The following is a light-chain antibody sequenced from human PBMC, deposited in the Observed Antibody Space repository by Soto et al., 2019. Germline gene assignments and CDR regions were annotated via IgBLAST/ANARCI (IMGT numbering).Light chain of an antibody. CDR3: QQYDNPLYT. J-gene: IGKJ2*01. V-gene: IGKV1-33*01. Sequence: DIQMTQSPSSLSASVGDRVTITCQASQDISNNLNWYQQKPGKAPKLLIYDASNLETGVPSRFSGSGSGTDFTFTISSLQPEDIATYYCQQYDNPLYTVGQGTKLEIK. CDR2: DAS. CDR1: QDISNN.